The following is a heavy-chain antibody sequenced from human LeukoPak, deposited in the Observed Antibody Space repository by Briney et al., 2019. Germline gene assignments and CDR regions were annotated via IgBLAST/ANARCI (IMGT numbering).Heavy chain of an antibody. V-gene: IGHV3-30*18. CDR1: GFTFSSYG. Sequence: PGRSLRLSCAASGFTFSSYGMHWVRQAPGKGLEWVAIISYDGSNKYYADSVKGRFTISRDNSKNTLYLQMNSLRAEDTAVYYCAKEGGSYQSYYYGMDVWGQGTTVTVSS. CDR2: ISYDGSNK. J-gene: IGHJ6*02. D-gene: IGHD1-26*01. CDR3: AKEGGSYQSYYYGMDV.